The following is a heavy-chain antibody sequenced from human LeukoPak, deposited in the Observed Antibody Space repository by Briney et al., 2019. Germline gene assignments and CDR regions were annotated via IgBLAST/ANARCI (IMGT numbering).Heavy chain of an antibody. CDR2: ISYDGSKQ. D-gene: IGHD3-9*01. V-gene: IGHV3-30*18. CDR1: GFTFSSHD. J-gene: IGHJ4*02. CDR3: AKDGARYLLTYYFEY. Sequence: GESLRRSCAASGFTFSSHDMHWVRQAPGKGLEWVAAISYDGSKQLYADSVKGRFTISRDNSKNTLNLQMNSLRDEDTAVYYCAKDGARYLLTYYFEYWGQGTLVTVSS.